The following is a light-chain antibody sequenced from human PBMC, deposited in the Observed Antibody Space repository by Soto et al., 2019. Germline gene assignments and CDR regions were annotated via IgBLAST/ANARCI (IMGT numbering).Light chain of an antibody. J-gene: IGKJ4*01. CDR1: QDISNY. Sequence: IQMTQSPSSLSASVGDRVTITCQASQDISNYLNWYQQKPGKAPKLLIYDASNLETGVPSRFSGSGSGTDFTFTISSLQPEDIATYYCQQYDNPSLTFGGGTKV. CDR2: DAS. CDR3: QQYDNPSLT. V-gene: IGKV1-33*01.